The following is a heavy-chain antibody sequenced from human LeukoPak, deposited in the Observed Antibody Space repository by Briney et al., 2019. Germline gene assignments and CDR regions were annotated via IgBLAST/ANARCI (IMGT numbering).Heavy chain of an antibody. D-gene: IGHD1-26*01. J-gene: IGHJ4*02. CDR2: IYPGDSDT. CDR1: GYSFTSYW. V-gene: IGHV5-51*01. Sequence: AGESLKISCTGSGYSFTSYWIGWVRPMPGKGLGWMGIIYPGDSDTRYSPSFQRQVTISADKSISTAYLQWSSLKASDTAMYYCAIRYSGSYNDYWGQGTLVTVSS. CDR3: AIRYSGSYNDY.